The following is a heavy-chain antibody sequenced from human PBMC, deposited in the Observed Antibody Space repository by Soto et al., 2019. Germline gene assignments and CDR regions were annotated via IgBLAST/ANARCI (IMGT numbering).Heavy chain of an antibody. CDR2: ISYDGSNK. V-gene: IGHV3-30*18. CDR3: AKELINIVLVPAAILDY. Sequence: QVQLVESGGGGVQPGRSLRLACAASGFTFSSYGMHWVRQAPGQGLEWVAVISYDGSNKYYADSVKGRFTISRDNSKNTLYLQMNSLRAEYTAVYYCAKELINIVLVPAAILDYWGQGTLVTVSS. D-gene: IGHD2-2*01. CDR1: GFTFSSYG. J-gene: IGHJ4*02.